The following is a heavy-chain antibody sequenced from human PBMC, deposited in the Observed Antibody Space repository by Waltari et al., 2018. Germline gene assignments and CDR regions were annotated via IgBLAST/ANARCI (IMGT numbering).Heavy chain of an antibody. Sequence: EVQLVESGGGLVKPGGSLRLSCAASGFTFSSYSMNWVRQAPGKGLEWVSSISSSSSSIYYADSVKGRFTISRDNAKNSLYLQMNSLRAEDTAVYYCARDPGYCSGGSCYFDYWGQGTLVTVSS. J-gene: IGHJ4*02. CDR3: ARDPGYCSGGSCYFDY. CDR1: GFTFSSYS. D-gene: IGHD2-15*01. CDR2: ISSSSSSI. V-gene: IGHV3-21*04.